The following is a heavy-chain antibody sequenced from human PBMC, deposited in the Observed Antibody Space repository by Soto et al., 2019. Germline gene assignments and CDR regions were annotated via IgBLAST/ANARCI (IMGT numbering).Heavy chain of an antibody. D-gene: IGHD5-12*01. CDR1: GFTFSSYG. CDR3: ARDRGSQGVATTRMGSRTYYYYGMDV. CDR2: IWYDGSNK. V-gene: IGHV3-33*01. J-gene: IGHJ6*02. Sequence: GGSLRLSCAASGFTFSSYGMHWVRQAPGKGLEWVAVIWYDGSNKYYADSVKGRFTISRDNSKNTLYLQMNSLRAEDTAVYYCARDRGSQGVATTRMGSRTYYYYGMDVWGQGTKVTVSS.